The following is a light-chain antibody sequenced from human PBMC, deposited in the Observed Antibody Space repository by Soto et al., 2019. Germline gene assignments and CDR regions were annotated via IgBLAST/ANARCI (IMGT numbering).Light chain of an antibody. Sequence: QSALTQPASVSGSPGQSVTISCTGTSTDVGSYNLVSWYQQHPGKAPKLMIYEVSKRPSGVSNRFSGSKSGNTASLTISGLQAEDEADYYCCSYAGSRTYYVFGTRTKLTVL. CDR2: EVS. J-gene: IGLJ1*01. CDR1: STDVGSYNL. V-gene: IGLV2-23*02. CDR3: CSYAGSRTYYV.